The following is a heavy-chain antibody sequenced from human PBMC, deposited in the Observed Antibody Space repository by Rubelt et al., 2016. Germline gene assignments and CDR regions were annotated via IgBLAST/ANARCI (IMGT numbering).Heavy chain of an antibody. CDR3: ARTMGPSKHYFDS. Sequence: VRQAPGKGLEWVSYISSSSSTIYYADSVKGRFTISRDNAKHTLYLQMNSLTADDTAVYYCARTMGPSKHYFDSWGQGTLVTVSS. D-gene: IGHD4-11*01. J-gene: IGHJ4*02. V-gene: IGHV3-48*01. CDR2: ISSSSSTI.